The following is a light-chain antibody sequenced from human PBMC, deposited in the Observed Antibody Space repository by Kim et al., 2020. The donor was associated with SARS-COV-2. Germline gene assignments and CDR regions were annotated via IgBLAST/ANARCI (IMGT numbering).Light chain of an antibody. CDR1: SSDVGGYYY. CDR3: TSFTSRRTWV. J-gene: IGLJ3*02. Sequence: GQSITLSCTGTSSDVGGYYYVSWYQQRPGKAPKLVIYSVSNRPAGVSDRFSGSKSGNTASLTISGLQAEDEADYYCTSFTSRRTWVFGGGTKLTVL. V-gene: IGLV2-14*03. CDR2: SVS.